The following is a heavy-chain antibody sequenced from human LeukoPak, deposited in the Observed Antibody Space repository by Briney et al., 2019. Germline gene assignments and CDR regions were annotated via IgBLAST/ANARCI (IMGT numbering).Heavy chain of an antibody. CDR3: AKEVDTAMVFPFDI. CDR1: GYTFTGYY. D-gene: IGHD5-18*01. J-gene: IGHJ3*02. V-gene: IGHV1-2*06. CDR2: INPNSGGT. Sequence: ASVKVSCKASGYTFTGYYMHWVRQAPGRGREWMGRINPNSGGTNYAQKFQGRVTMTRDTSISTAYVELSRLRSDDTAVYYCAKEVDTAMVFPFDIWGQGTMVTVSS.